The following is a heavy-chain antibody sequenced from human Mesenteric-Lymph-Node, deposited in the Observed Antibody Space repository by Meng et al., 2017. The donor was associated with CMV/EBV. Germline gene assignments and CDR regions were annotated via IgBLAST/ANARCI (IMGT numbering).Heavy chain of an antibody. CDR1: GDSVSSNSAA. J-gene: IGHJ4*02. V-gene: IGHV6-1*01. CDR3: ARDYRVGAIGY. CDR2: TYYRSKWYN. D-gene: IGHD1-26*01. Sequence: LSGDSVSSNSAAWNWLRQSPSWGLERMGRTYYRSKWYNDYAVSVKSRITINPDTSKNQFSLQLNSVTPEDTAVYYCARDYRVGAIGYWGQGTLVTVSS.